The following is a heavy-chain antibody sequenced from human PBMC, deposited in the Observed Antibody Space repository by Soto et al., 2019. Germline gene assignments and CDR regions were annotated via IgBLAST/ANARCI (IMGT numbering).Heavy chain of an antibody. CDR3: ARAMGSSTVTTKITSYGGKCSFDY. J-gene: IGHJ4*02. CDR2: ISAYNGNT. V-gene: IGHV1-18*01. Sequence: QVQLVQSGAEVKKPGASVKVSCKASGYTFTSYGISWVRQAPGQGLEWMGWISAYNGNTNYAQKLQGRVTMTRDTATSTADMELRRMRSDDKAVYYCARAMGSSTVTTKITSYGGKCSFDYWGQGALVTVSS. D-gene: IGHD4-17*01. CDR1: GYTFTSYG.